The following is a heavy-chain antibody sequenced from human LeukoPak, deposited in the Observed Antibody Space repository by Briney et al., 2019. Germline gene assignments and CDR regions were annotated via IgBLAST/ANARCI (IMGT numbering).Heavy chain of an antibody. CDR3: ARGEDCGGDCQYYYSYYMDV. Sequence: SQTLSLTCAISGDSVSSNSAAWNWIRQSPSRGLEWLGRTYYRSKWYNDYAVSVKSRITINPDTSKNQFSLQLNSVTPEDTAVYYCARGEDCGGDCQYYYSYYMDVWGKGTTVTVSS. CDR2: TYYRSKWYN. J-gene: IGHJ6*03. D-gene: IGHD2-21*02. V-gene: IGHV6-1*01. CDR1: GDSVSSNSAA.